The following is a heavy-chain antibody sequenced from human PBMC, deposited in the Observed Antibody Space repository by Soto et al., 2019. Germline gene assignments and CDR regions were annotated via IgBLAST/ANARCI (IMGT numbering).Heavy chain of an antibody. CDR3: ARDEGSGYYFDY. D-gene: IGHD2-15*01. CDR2: INPSGGST. CDR1: GYTFTSYY. Sequence: QVQLVQSGAEVKKPGASVKVSCKASGYTFTSYYMHWVRQAPGQGLEWMGIINPSGGSTSYAQKFQGRVTMTRDTSTSTVYMELSSLRSEDTAVYDCARDEGSGYYFDYWGQGTLVTVSS. V-gene: IGHV1-46*01. J-gene: IGHJ4*02.